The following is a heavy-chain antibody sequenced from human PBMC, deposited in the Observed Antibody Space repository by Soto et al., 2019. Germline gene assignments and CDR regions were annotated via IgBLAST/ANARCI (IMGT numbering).Heavy chain of an antibody. CDR1: GYTFTSYG. CDR3: ARDVLRYFDRGGYMDV. CDR2: ISAYNGNT. D-gene: IGHD3-9*01. J-gene: IGHJ6*03. Sequence: QVQLVQSGAEVKKPGASVKVSCNASGYTFTSYGISWVRLAPGQGLEWMGWISAYNGNTNYAQKLQGRVTMTTDTSTSTAYMELRSLRSDDTAVSFCARDVLRYFDRGGYMDVWGKGTTVTVSS. V-gene: IGHV1-18*01.